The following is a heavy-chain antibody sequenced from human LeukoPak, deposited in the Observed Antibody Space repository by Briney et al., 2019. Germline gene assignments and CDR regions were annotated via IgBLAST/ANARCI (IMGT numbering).Heavy chain of an antibody. CDR3: ARSSKRDYYGSGITSWFDP. V-gene: IGHV4-34*01. Sequence: SETLSLTCAVYGGSFSGYYWSWIRQPPGKGLEWIGEINHSGSTNYNPSLKSRVTISVDTSKNQFSLKLSSVTAADTAVYYCARSSKRDYYGSGITSWFDPWGQGTLVTVSS. D-gene: IGHD3-10*01. CDR2: INHSGST. J-gene: IGHJ5*02. CDR1: GGSFSGYY.